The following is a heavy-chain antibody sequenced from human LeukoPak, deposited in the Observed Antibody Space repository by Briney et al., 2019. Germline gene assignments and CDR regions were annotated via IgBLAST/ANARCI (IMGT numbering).Heavy chain of an antibody. CDR1: GFTFSNAW. Sequence: QTGGSLRLSCAASGFTFSNAWMSWVRQAPGKGLEWVANMKQDASEEYYVDSVKGRFTISRDNAKNSLYLQMDSLRAEDKAVYYCARDEHQFYHSSTGRFDYWGQGTPVTVSS. CDR2: MKQDASEE. CDR3: ARDEHQFYHSSTGRFDY. V-gene: IGHV3-7*04. D-gene: IGHD2-8*02. J-gene: IGHJ4*02.